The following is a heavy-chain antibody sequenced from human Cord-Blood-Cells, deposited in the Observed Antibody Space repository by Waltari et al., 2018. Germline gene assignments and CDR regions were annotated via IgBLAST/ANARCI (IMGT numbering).Heavy chain of an antibody. Sequence: EVQLVESGGGLVQPGGSLKLYCAASGFTFSGSAMHWVRQASGKGLEWVGRIRSKANSYATAYAASVKGRFTISRDDSKNTVYLQMNSLKTEDTAVYYCTRLGYIWGQGTMVTVSS. CDR3: TRLGYI. V-gene: IGHV3-73*02. CDR2: IRSKANSYAT. CDR1: GFTFSGSA. D-gene: IGHD3-16*01. J-gene: IGHJ3*02.